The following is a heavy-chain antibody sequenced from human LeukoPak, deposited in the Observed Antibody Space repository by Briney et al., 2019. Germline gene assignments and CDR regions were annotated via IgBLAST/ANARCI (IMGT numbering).Heavy chain of an antibody. Sequence: ASVKVSCKASGYTFTGYYMHWVRQAPGQGLEWMGRINPNSGGTNYAQKFQGRVTMTRDTSISTAYMELSRLRSDDTAVYYCARGRYSYGFFSVWFDPWGQGTLVTVSS. V-gene: IGHV1-2*06. CDR2: INPNSGGT. CDR1: GYTFTGYY. J-gene: IGHJ5*02. D-gene: IGHD5-18*01. CDR3: ARGRYSYGFFSVWFDP.